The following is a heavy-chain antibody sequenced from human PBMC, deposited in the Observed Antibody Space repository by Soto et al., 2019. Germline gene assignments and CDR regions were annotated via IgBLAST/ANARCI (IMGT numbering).Heavy chain of an antibody. CDR3: TTVGTAMAYDAFDI. CDR1: GFTFSNAW. Sequence: EVQLVESGGGLVKPGGSLRLSCAASGFTFSNAWMNWVRQAPGKGLEWVGRIKSKTEGGTTDYAAPVKGSFTISRDDSKNTLYLQMNSLKTEDTAVYYCTTVGTAMAYDAFDIWGQGTMVTVSS. CDR2: IKSKTEGGTT. J-gene: IGHJ3*02. D-gene: IGHD5-18*01. V-gene: IGHV3-15*07.